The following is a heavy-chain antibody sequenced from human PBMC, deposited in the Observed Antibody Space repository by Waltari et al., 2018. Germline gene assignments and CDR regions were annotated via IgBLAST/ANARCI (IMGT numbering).Heavy chain of an antibody. CDR3: ARVNGTESAVDY. CDR1: GFTFSSYS. CDR2: ISSSSSYR. V-gene: IGHV3-21*01. D-gene: IGHD1-26*01. J-gene: IGHJ4*02. Sequence: EVQLVESGGGLVKPGGSLRLSCAASGFTFSSYSMNWVRQAPGKGLEWVSSISSSSSYRYYADSVKGRFTISRDNAKNSLYLQMNSLRAEDTAVYYCARVNGTESAVDYWGQGTLVTVSS.